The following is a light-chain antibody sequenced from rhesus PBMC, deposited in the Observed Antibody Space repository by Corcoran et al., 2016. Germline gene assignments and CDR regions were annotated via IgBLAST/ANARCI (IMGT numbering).Light chain of an antibody. J-gene: IGKJ1*01. CDR3: QQYNISPRT. CDR2: KAA. Sequence: DIQMTQSPSSLSASVGDTVTITCRASQSISNWLAWYKQKPGKAPNPLILKAATWQSGVPSRFSGRVSRTDLTLSICSLQSVDFATYYCQQYNISPRTFSQGTKVEIK. CDR1: QSISNW. V-gene: IGKV1-22*01.